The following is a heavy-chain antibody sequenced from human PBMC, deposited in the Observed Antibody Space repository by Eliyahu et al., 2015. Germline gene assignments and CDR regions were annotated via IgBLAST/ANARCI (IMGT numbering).Heavy chain of an antibody. CDR3: AXADDLSRYGDYXDY. Sequence: EVQLVESGGGLVXPGGSLRLXCAASGFPFSFXWLPWVRXAPGGGLVWVSRINTXGSXTNYADSVEGRFTISRDNAKNTLFLQMNSLRAEDTAVYYCAXADDLSRYGDYXDYWGQGTLVTVSS. V-gene: IGHV3-74*01. CDR1: GFPFSFXW. D-gene: IGHD4-17*01. J-gene: IGHJ4*02. CDR2: INTXGSXT.